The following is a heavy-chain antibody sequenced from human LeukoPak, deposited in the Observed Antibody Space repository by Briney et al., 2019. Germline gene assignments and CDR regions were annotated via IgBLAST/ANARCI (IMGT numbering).Heavy chain of an antibody. Sequence: ASVKVSCKASGYTFTSYDINWVRQATGQGLEWMGWMNPNSGNTGYAQKFQGRVTMTRNTSISTAYMELSSLRSEDTAVYYCARVHSSSWYPHYYYYYMDVWGKGTTVTVPS. CDR3: ARVHSSSWYPHYYYYYMDV. D-gene: IGHD6-13*01. CDR1: GYTFTSYD. CDR2: MNPNSGNT. V-gene: IGHV1-8*01. J-gene: IGHJ6*03.